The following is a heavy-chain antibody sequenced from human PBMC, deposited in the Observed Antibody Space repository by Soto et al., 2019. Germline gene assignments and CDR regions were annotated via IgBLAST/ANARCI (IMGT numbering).Heavy chain of an antibody. D-gene: IGHD1-1*01. CDR1: GYTLTSHH. V-gene: IGHV1-46*01. Sequence: QVHLVQSGAEVKKPGASMKVSCTASGYTLTSHHVHWVRQAPGRRLEWMGSINPANSVAQYTARFQGRVIMTRDTSTSTVYMELRGLTSEDTAIFYCARGGGVGLDGSAAFDIWGQGTMVTVSS. CDR2: INPANSVA. CDR3: ARGGGVGLDGSAAFDI. J-gene: IGHJ3*02.